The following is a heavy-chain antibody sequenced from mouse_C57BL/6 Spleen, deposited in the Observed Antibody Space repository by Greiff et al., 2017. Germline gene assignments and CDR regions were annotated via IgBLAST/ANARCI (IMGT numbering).Heavy chain of an antibody. V-gene: IGHV10-1*01. CDR2: IRSNSNNYAT. J-gene: IGHJ4*01. CDR1: GFSFNTYA. Sequence: EVQLMEPGGGLVKPKGSLKLSCEASGFSFNTYAMNWVRQAPGKGLEWVARIRSNSNNYATYHDDSVKDRFTISRDESESMLDLQMNNFTTEDTAMYYCVRHRLGYWGQGTSVTVSS. CDR3: VRHRLGY.